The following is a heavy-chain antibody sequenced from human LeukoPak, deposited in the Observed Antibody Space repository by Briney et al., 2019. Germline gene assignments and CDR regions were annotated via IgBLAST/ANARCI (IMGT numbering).Heavy chain of an antibody. V-gene: IGHV1-2*02. CDR3: ARSYDFSSGPPFDP. CDR2: INPNSGGT. J-gene: IGHJ5*02. CDR1: GYTFTGHY. D-gene: IGHD3-3*01. Sequence: ASVKVSCKASGYTFTGHYMHWVRQAPGQGLEWMGWINPNSGGTKYAQKFQGRVTLTRDTSISTAYMELSRLRCDDTAVYYCARSYDFSSGPPFDPWGQGTLVTVSS.